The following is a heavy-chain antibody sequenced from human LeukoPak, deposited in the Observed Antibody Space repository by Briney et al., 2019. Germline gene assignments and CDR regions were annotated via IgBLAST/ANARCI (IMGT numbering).Heavy chain of an antibody. D-gene: IGHD6-19*01. V-gene: IGHV1-18*01. CDR3: ARSALAVAGSVFDY. CDR2: ISTYNGNT. J-gene: IGHJ4*02. CDR1: GYTFTSYG. Sequence: ASVKVSCKASGYTFTSYGISWVRQSPGQGLEWMGWISTYNGNTHYAQKLQGRVTMTTDTSTSTAYMELRSLRSDDTAVYYCARSALAVAGSVFDYWGQGTLVTVSS.